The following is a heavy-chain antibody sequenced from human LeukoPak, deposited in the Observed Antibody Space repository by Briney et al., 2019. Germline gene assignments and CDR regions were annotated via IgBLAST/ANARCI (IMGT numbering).Heavy chain of an antibody. D-gene: IGHD3-10*01. CDR2: IIPIFGIA. Sequence: SVKVSCKASGGTFSSYAISRVRQAPGQGLEWMGRIIPIFGIANYAQKFQGRVTITADKSTSTAYMELSSPRSEDTAVYYCARLNAYGSIRPSLYYFDYWGQGTLVTVSS. V-gene: IGHV1-69*04. J-gene: IGHJ4*02. CDR1: GGTFSSYA. CDR3: ARLNAYGSIRPSLYYFDY.